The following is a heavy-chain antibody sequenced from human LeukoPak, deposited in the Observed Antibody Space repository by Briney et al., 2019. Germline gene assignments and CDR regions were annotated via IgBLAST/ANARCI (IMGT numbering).Heavy chain of an antibody. V-gene: IGHV1-69*13. D-gene: IGHD6-13*01. Sequence: GASVKVSCKASGGTFSSYAISWVRQAPGQGLEWMGGIIPIFGTANYAQKFQGRVTITADESTSTAYMELSSLRSEDTAVYYCARLEGSWYYFDYWGQGTRVTVS. CDR3: ARLEGSWYYFDY. CDR1: GGTFSSYA. J-gene: IGHJ4*02. CDR2: IIPIFGTA.